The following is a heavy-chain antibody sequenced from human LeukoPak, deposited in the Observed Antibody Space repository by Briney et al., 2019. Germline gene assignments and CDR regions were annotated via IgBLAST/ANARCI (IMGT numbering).Heavy chain of an antibody. CDR1: GFTIGNYG. CDR2: ISHDGGSE. J-gene: IGHJ6*02. Sequence: PGGSLRLSCVVSGFTIGNYGMHWVRQAPDKGLEWVAMISHDGGSEHYGDSVKGRFTISRDISKNTLYLHMSSLRAEDTAVYYCARDVEQQLVLDYYYGMDVWGQGTTVTVSS. V-gene: IGHV3-30*03. CDR3: ARDVEQQLVLDYYYGMDV. D-gene: IGHD6-13*01.